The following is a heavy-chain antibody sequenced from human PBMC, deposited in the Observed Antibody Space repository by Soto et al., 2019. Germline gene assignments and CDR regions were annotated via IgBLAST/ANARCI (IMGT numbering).Heavy chain of an antibody. J-gene: IGHJ5*02. CDR2: INHSGST. V-gene: IGHV4-34*01. CDR3: ASGGSSSNWFDP. CDR1: GGSFSGYY. Sequence: PSETLSLTCAVYGGSFSGYYWSWIRQPPGKGLEWIGEINHSGSTNYNPSLKSRVTISVDTSKNQFSLKLSSVTAADTAVYYCASGGSSSNWFDPWGQGTLVTVS. D-gene: IGHD2-15*01.